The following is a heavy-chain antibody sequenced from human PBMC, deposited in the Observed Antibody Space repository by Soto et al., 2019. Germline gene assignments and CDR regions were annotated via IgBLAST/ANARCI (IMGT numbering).Heavy chain of an antibody. J-gene: IGHJ6*02. CDR1: AFTVSSYA. CDR3: GRDPWILLRSRSIGMDV. Sequence: GGSQRPSCAASAFTVSSYAMHRVRQAPGKSLEWVPVIPYAGSNKYYAHSVKGRLTNSTVNSNNTLILQLNSLRGEAKALYSSGRDPWILLRSRSIGMDVWGQGPTVTVSS. CDR2: IPYAGSNK. V-gene: IGHV3-30-3*01. D-gene: IGHD5-18*01.